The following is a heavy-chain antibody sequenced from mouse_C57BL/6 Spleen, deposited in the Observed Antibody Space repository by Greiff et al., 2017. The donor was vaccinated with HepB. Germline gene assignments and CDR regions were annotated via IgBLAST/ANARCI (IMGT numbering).Heavy chain of an antibody. Sequence: VQLQQSGPELVKPGASVKISCKASGYAFSSSWMNWVKQRPGKGLEWIGRIYPGDGDTNYNGKFKGKATLTADKSSSTAYMQLSSLTSEDSAVYFCARVWVSFAYWGQGTLVTVSA. D-gene: IGHD4-1*01. J-gene: IGHJ3*01. CDR3: ARVWVSFAY. CDR2: IYPGDGDT. V-gene: IGHV1-82*01. CDR1: GYAFSSSW.